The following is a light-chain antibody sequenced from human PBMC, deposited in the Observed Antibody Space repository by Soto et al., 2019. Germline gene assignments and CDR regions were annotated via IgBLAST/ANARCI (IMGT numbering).Light chain of an antibody. J-gene: IGKJ1*01. CDR3: LQTYDLPWT. Sequence: DIQMTQSPSTLSASVGDRVTITRRASQSISSWLAWYQQKPGKAPKLLIYDASSLESGVPSRFSGSGSGTDFTLTISNMQREDFATYYCLQTYDLPWTFGQGTKVDIK. CDR1: QSISSW. CDR2: DAS. V-gene: IGKV1-5*01.